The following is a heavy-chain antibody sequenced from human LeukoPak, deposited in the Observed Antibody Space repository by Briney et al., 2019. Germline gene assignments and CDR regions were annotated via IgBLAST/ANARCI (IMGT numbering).Heavy chain of an antibody. V-gene: IGHV4-4*07. CDR3: ARPYYYYMDV. J-gene: IGHJ6*03. CDR2: IYTSGST. CDR1: GGSISDYY. Sequence: SETLSLTCTVSGGSISDYYWSWIRQPAGKGLEWIGRIYTSGSTNYNPSLKSRVTISVDKSRNQFSLNLRSVTAADTAVYYCARPYYYYMDVWGKGTTVTVSS.